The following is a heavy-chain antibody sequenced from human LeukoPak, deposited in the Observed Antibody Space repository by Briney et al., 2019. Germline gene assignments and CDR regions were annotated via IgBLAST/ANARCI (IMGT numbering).Heavy chain of an antibody. CDR2: IRGGGAGA. CDR3: AVSTVPYYFDY. Sequence: PGGSLRLSCAASGFTFSNFAMAWVRQVPEKGLEWVSFIRGGGAGAHYADSVKGRFTISRDNAKNSLYLQMNSLRAEDTAVYYCAVSTVPYYFDYWGQETLVTVSS. D-gene: IGHD4-17*01. V-gene: IGHV3-48*01. CDR1: GFTFSNFA. J-gene: IGHJ4*02.